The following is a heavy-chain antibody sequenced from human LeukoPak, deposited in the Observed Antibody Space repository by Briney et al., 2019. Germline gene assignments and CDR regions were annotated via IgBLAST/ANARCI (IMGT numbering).Heavy chain of an antibody. V-gene: IGHV1-69*13. CDR2: IIPIFGTA. CDR3: ARARPQEYYFDY. Sequence: SVKVSCKASGGTFSSYAISWVRQAPGQGLEWMGGIIPIFGTANYAQKFQGRVTITADESTSTAYMELSSLRSEDTAMYYCARARPQEYYFDYWGQGTPVTVSS. CDR1: GGTFSSYA. J-gene: IGHJ4*02.